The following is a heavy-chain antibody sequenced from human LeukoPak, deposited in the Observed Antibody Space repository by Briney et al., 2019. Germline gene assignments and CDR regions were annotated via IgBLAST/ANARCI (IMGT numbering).Heavy chain of an antibody. CDR3: ARDRYCSGGSCYSAGWFDP. D-gene: IGHD2-15*01. J-gene: IGHJ5*02. V-gene: IGHV1-69*13. Sequence: ASVNVSCKASGGTFSSYAISWVRQAPGQGLEWMGGIIPIFGTANYAQKFQGRVTITADESTSTAYMELSSMRSEDTAVYYCARDRYCSGGSCYSAGWFDPWGQGTLVTVSS. CDR1: GGTFSSYA. CDR2: IIPIFGTA.